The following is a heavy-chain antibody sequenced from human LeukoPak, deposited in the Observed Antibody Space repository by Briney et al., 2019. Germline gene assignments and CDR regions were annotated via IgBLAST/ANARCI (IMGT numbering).Heavy chain of an antibody. J-gene: IGHJ5*02. V-gene: IGHV3-74*01. CDR2: LSTDGTT. Sequence: GGSLRLSCSASGFILNNYWMHWVRQHPGKGLEWVSRLSTDGTTNYADSMRGRFSVFRDNSKNTMYLQMNSLGVEDTAVYYCARDPGGGGARGHNWFDLWGQGALVTVSS. CDR1: GFILNNYW. CDR3: ARDPGGGGARGHNWFDL. D-gene: IGHD2-21*01.